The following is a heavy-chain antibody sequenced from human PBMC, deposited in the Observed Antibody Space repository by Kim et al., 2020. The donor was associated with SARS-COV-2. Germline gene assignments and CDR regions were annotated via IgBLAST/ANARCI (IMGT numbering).Heavy chain of an antibody. CDR1: GYSFTSYW. V-gene: IGHV5-51*01. CDR2: IYPGDSDT. D-gene: IGHD3-22*01. CDR3: ARLGGGAGYYDSSGYNLRFDS. Sequence: GASLKISCKGSGYSFTSYWIGWVRQMPGKGLEWMGIIYPGDSDTRYSPSFQGQVTISADKSISTAYLQWSSLKASDTAMYYCARLGGGAGYYDSSGYNLRFDSWGQGTLVTVSS. J-gene: IGHJ4*02.